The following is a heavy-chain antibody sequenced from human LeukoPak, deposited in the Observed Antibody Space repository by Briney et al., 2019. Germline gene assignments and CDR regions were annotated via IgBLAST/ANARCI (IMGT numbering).Heavy chain of an antibody. J-gene: IGHJ3*02. D-gene: IGHD3-10*01. CDR2: IYPGDSDT. V-gene: IGHV5-51*01. CDR3: ARQSKRYVSGSYGDAFDI. CDR1: GYNFANFW. Sequence: GESLKISCKGSGYNFANFWIAWVRQMPGKGLEWMGIIYPGDSDTRFSPSFQGQVTIPADQSFSTAFLQWNSLKASDTAMYYCARQSKRYVSGSYGDAFDIWGQGTMVTVSS.